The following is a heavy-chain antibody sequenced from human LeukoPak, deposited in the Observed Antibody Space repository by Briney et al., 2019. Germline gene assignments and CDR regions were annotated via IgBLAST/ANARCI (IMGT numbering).Heavy chain of an antibody. V-gene: IGHV4-59*01. CDR3: ARDRYYYMDV. J-gene: IGHJ6*03. CDR2: IYYQGST. CDR1: GASISGYY. Sequence: SETLSLTCTVSGASISGYYWSWIRQPPGKGLEWIGYIYYQGSTNYNPSLKGRVTISLDTSNNQFSLRLSAVTAAYTAVYYCARDRYYYMDVWGKGTTVTVSS.